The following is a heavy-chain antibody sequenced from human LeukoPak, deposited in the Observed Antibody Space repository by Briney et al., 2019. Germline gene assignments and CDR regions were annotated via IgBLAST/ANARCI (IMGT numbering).Heavy chain of an antibody. CDR2: ISSSGNSI. CDR1: GFSFSSYN. J-gene: IGHJ4*02. V-gene: IGHV3-48*03. Sequence: PGGSLRLSCAASGFSFSSYNMNWVRQAPGKGLEWVSYISSSGNSIYYADSVRGRFTISRDNAKNSLYLQMTSLRVEDTAVYYCARRIDSWGQGTLVTVSS. CDR3: ARRIDS.